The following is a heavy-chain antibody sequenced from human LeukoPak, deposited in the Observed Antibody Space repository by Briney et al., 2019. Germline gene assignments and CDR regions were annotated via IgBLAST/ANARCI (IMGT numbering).Heavy chain of an antibody. D-gene: IGHD3-16*02. CDR1: GFTFSSYS. CDR2: SSSSSSTI. Sequence: TGGSLRLSCAASGFTFSSYSMNWVRQAPGKGLEWVSYSSSSSSTIYYADSVKGRFTISRDNAKNSLYLQMNSLRAEDTAVYYCAREDSDYVWGSYRSFDYWGQGTLVTVSS. CDR3: AREDSDYVWGSYRSFDY. J-gene: IGHJ4*02. V-gene: IGHV3-48*01.